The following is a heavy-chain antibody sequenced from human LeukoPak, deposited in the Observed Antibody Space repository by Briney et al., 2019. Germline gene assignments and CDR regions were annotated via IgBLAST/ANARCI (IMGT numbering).Heavy chain of an antibody. J-gene: IGHJ3*02. CDR2: ISWNSGSI. CDR1: GFTFDDYA. CDR3: AKQAISDAFDI. Sequence: PGGSLRLSCAASGFTFDDYAMHWVRQAPGKGLEWVSGISWNSGSIDYADSVKGRFTISRDNAKNSLYLQMNSLRAEDTALYYCAKQAISDAFDIWGQGTMVTVSS. D-gene: IGHD5-12*01. V-gene: IGHV3-9*01.